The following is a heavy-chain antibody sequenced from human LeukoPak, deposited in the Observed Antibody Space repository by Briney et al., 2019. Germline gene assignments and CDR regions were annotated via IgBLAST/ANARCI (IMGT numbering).Heavy chain of an antibody. CDR1: GFTFSSYG. J-gene: IGHJ4*02. V-gene: IGHV3-33*08. Sequence: PGGSLRLSCAASGFTFSSYGMHWVRQAPGKGLEWVAVIWCGGSNKYYADSVKGRFTISRDNAKNTLYLQMNSLRAGDTAVYYCARGTRETDYWGQGTLVTVSS. CDR2: IWCGGSNK. D-gene: IGHD1-14*01. CDR3: ARGTRETDY.